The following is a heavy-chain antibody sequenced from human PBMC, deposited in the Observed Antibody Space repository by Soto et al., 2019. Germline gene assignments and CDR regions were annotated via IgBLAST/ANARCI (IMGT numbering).Heavy chain of an antibody. CDR3: ARTYGGYPPLYYGMDG. D-gene: IGHD5-12*01. V-gene: IGHV3-11*01. CDR2: ISSRDNTI. J-gene: IGHJ6*01. Sequence: QVHLVESGGDLVKPGGSLRLSCAASGFTFSDYYMNWIRQAPGKGLDWVSSISSRDNTIYYADSVQGRFTISRDNAKNSLYLQMNSLRAEDTAVYYCARTYGGYPPLYYGMDGWGQGTTVTVSS. CDR1: GFTFSDYY.